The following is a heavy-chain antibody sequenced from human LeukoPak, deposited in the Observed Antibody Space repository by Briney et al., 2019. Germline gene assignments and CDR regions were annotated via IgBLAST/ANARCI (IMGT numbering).Heavy chain of an antibody. D-gene: IGHD3-10*01. V-gene: IGHV4-59*08. CDR1: GGPISSYY. Sequence: SETLSLTCTVSGGPISSYYWSWIRQPPGKGLEWIGYIYYSGSTNYNTSLKSLVTISVDTSKNQFSLKLSSVTAADTAVYYCAGSTGLGAFDIWGQGTMVTVSS. CDR3: AGSTGLGAFDI. CDR2: IYYSGST. J-gene: IGHJ3*02.